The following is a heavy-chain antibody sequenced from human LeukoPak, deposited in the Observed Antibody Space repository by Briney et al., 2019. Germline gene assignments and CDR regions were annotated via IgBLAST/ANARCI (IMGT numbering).Heavy chain of an antibody. CDR3: ATYRQVLLPFES. V-gene: IGHV3-23*01. CDR2: FSGSGAST. D-gene: IGHD2-8*02. J-gene: IGHJ4*02. CDR1: GFTFSNYA. Sequence: PGGSLRLSCAASGFTFSNYAMSWVRQAPGKGLEWVSAFSGSGASTYYADSVKGRFTISRDNSKNTLYLQMDSLRAEDTAIYYCATYRQVLLPFESWGQGTLVTVSS.